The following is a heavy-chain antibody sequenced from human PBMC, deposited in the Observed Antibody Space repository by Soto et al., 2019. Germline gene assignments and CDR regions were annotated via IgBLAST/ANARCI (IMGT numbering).Heavy chain of an antibody. D-gene: IGHD2-15*01. CDR1: GGTFSSYT. J-gene: IGHJ6*02. CDR3: ARDIVVVVAATYYYYGMDV. V-gene: IGHV1-69*08. Sequence: QVQLVQSGAEVKKRGSSVKVSCKASGGTFSSYTISWVRQAPGQGLEWMGRIIPILGIANYAQKFQGRVTITADKSTSTAYMELSSLRSEDTAVYYCARDIVVVVAATYYYYGMDVWGQGTTVTVSS. CDR2: IIPILGIA.